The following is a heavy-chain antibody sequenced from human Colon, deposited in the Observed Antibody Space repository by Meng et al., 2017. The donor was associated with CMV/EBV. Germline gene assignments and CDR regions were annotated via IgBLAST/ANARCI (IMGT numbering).Heavy chain of an antibody. D-gene: IGHD6-13*01. Sequence: GGSLRLSCAASGFTFSTYSLNWVRQAPGKGLEWVSSISHSSDTYYADSVKGRFTLSRDNAQNSVYLQLNSLTAEDTAVYYCARGWPPDYWGQGTLVTRLL. CDR2: ISHSSDT. J-gene: IGHJ4*02. CDR3: ARGWPPDY. V-gene: IGHV3-21*06. CDR1: GFTFSTYS.